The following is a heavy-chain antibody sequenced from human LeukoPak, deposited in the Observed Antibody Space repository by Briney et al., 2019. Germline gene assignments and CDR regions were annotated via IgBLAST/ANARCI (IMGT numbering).Heavy chain of an antibody. CDR1: GFTVSSNY. V-gene: IGHV3-66*01. Sequence: GGSLRLSCAASGFTVSSNYMSWVRQAPGRGLEWVSVIYSGGSTYYADSVKGRFTISRDNSKNTLFLQMNSLRAGDTAVYYCARERTSGWDAFDTWGQGTLVTVSS. CDR3: ARERTSGWDAFDT. CDR2: IYSGGST. J-gene: IGHJ5*02. D-gene: IGHD6-19*01.